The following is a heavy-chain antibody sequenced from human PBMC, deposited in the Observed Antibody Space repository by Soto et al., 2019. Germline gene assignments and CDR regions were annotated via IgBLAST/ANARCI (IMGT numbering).Heavy chain of an antibody. J-gene: IGHJ6*02. CDR1: GFTFNTYG. D-gene: IGHD6-19*01. V-gene: IGHV3-30*18. CDR3: AKDLRYSSGWQIYSSYYGMDV. CDR2: ISLDATSE. Sequence: SLRLSCAASGFTFNTYGMHWVRQAPGKGLEWVAVISLDATSEYYANSVKGRFTISRDNSKNTLYLQMNSLRAEDTPVYYCAKDLRYSSGWQIYSSYYGMDVWRQGTTVTVSS.